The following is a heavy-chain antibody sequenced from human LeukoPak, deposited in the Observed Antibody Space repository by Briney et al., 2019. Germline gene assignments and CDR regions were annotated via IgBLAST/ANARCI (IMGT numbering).Heavy chain of an antibody. CDR1: GYSFTSYW. CDR2: IYPGDSDT. D-gene: IGHD3-22*01. V-gene: IGHV5-51*01. J-gene: IGHJ5*02. CDR3: ARHGLYYDSSGYPNWFDP. Sequence: GESLKISCKGSGYSFTSYWIGWVRQMPGKGLEWMGIIYPGDSDTRYSPSFQGQVTISADKSISTAYLQWSSLKASDTAMYYCARHGLYYDSSGYPNWFDPWGQGTLVTVSS.